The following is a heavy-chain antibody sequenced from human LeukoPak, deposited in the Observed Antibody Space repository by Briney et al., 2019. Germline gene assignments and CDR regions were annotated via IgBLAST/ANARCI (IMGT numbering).Heavy chain of an antibody. CDR1: GGSFSGYY. CDR2: INHSGST. Sequence: PSETLSLTCGVYGGSFSGYYWTWIRQSPGKGLEWIGEINHSGSTNYNPSLKSRVTMSVDTPNNQFSLKLTSVTAADTAVYYCAREGITTIIGGLDLWGQGTLVTVSS. D-gene: IGHD2/OR15-2a*01. V-gene: IGHV4-34*01. J-gene: IGHJ5*02. CDR3: AREGITTIIGGLDL.